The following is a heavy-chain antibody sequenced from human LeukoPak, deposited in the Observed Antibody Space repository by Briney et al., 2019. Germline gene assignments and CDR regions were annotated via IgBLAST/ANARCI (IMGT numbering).Heavy chain of an antibody. CDR1: GFTFSIYG. D-gene: IGHD3-3*01. V-gene: IGHV3-23*01. CDR3: AKDHGD. CDR2: INSGGGT. J-gene: IGHJ4*02. Sequence: GGSLRLSCAASGFTFSIYGMSWVRQAPGKGLEWVSTINSGGGTYYADSVKGRFTIAKDNSKNTLDLQMNSLRAEDTAVYYCAKDHGDWGQGTLVTVSS.